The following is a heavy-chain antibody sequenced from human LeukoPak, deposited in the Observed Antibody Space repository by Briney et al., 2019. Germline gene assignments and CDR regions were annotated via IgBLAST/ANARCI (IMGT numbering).Heavy chain of an antibody. CDR2: ISWNSGSI. D-gene: IGHD3-22*01. J-gene: IGHJ5*02. Sequence: QPGRSLRLSCAASGFTFDDYAMHWVRQAPGKGLEWVSGISWNSGSIGYADSVKGRFTISRDNAKNSLYLQMNSLRAEDTALYYCAKDTRSSGYYGWFDPWGQGTLVTVSS. V-gene: IGHV3-9*01. CDR3: AKDTRSSGYYGWFDP. CDR1: GFTFDDYA.